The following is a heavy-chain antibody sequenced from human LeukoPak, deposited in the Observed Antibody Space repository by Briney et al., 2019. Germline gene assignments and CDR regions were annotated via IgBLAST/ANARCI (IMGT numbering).Heavy chain of an antibody. V-gene: IGHV4-39*01. CDR1: GGSISSSSYY. J-gene: IGHJ4*02. CDR3: ARQGTYDLPDY. Sequence: SETLSLTCTVSGGSISSSSYYWGWIRQPPGKGLEWIGSIYYSGSAYYNPSLKSRVTISVDTSKNQFSLKLSSVTAADTAVYYCARQGTYDLPDYWGQGTLVTVSS. CDR2: IYYSGSA. D-gene: IGHD1-1*01.